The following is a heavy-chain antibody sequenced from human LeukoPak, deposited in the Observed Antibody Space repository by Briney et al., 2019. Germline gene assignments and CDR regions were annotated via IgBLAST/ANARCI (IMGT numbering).Heavy chain of an antibody. Sequence: GGSLRLSCAASGFTFSSYWMHWVRQAPGKGLVWVSRVNSDGSSTSYADSVKGRFTISRDNAKNTLYLQMNSLRAEDTAVYYCALPAAIPMRDYWGQGTLVTVSS. CDR2: VNSDGSST. D-gene: IGHD2-2*02. J-gene: IGHJ4*02. CDR3: ALPAAIPMRDY. V-gene: IGHV3-74*01. CDR1: GFTFSSYW.